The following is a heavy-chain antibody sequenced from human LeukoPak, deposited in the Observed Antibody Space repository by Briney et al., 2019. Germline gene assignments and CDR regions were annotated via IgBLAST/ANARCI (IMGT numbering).Heavy chain of an antibody. CDR1: GGSISTSSYY. Sequence: SETLSLTRTVSGGSISTSSYYWGWIRRPPAKGLEWIGTIHYSGRTYYNPSLKSRVTISVDTSKNQFSLKMSSVTAADTAMYYCARNSGNYLGWFDPWGQGTLVTVSS. V-gene: IGHV4-39*01. CDR3: ARNSGNYLGWFDP. D-gene: IGHD1-26*01. J-gene: IGHJ5*02. CDR2: IHYSGRT.